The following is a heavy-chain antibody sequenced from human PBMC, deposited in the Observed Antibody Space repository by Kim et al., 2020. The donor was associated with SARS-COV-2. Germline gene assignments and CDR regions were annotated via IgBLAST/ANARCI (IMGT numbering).Heavy chain of an antibody. CDR2: INHSGST. D-gene: IGHD2-8*02. V-gene: IGHV4-34*01. Sequence: SETLSLTCAVYGGSFSGYYWSWIRQPPGKGLEWIGEINHSGSTNYNPSLKSRVTISVETSKKQFSLKLSSVNAAATAVYYCAKKRGVLTGYFDYWGQGT. CDR3: AKKRGVLTGYFDY. CDR1: GGSFSGYY. J-gene: IGHJ4*02.